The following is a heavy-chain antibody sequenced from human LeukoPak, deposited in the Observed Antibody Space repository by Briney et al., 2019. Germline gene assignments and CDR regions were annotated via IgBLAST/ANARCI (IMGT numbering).Heavy chain of an antibody. CDR2: IIPIFGTA. J-gene: IGHJ4*02. CDR3: SREGFNYYDSSGEPWADY. V-gene: IGHV1-69*05. D-gene: IGHD3-22*01. Sequence: ASVKVSFKASGGTFSSYVISWVRQAPGQGLEWMGRIIPIFGTANYAQKFQGRVTITTDESTSTAYMELSSLRSEDTAVYYCSREGFNYYDSSGEPWADYWGQGTLVTVTS. CDR1: GGTFSSYV.